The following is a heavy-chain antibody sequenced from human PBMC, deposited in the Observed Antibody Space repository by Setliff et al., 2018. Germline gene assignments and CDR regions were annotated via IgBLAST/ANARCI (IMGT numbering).Heavy chain of an antibody. J-gene: IGHJ4*02. V-gene: IGHV3-33*03. CDR3: AKDGDNYHDSGDYYHEFDY. CDR1: GFTFSGSA. D-gene: IGHD3-22*01. CDR2: IWYDGSQK. Sequence: GGSLRLSCAASGFTFSGSAMHWVRQSPGKGLERVAVIWYDGSQKYHADSVKGRFTVSRDNSKNTLYLQMNSLRAEDTAVYYCAKDGDNYHDSGDYYHEFDYWGQGAQVTVSS.